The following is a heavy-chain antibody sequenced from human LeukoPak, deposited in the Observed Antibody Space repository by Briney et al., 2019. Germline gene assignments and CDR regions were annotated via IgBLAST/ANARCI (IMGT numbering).Heavy chain of an antibody. D-gene: IGHD1-1*01. CDR2: INDSGRT. J-gene: IGHJ4*02. CDR3: ARGLDLEGLDY. Sequence: SETVSLICAVYGGSLRDYNWRWPRQSPERGLEWIGEINDSGRTHYNPSLKSRVTISVATAKYQFSLSLSSLTAADTAVYYCARGLDLEGLDYWGQGTLVTVSS. CDR1: GGSLRDYN. V-gene: IGHV4-34*01.